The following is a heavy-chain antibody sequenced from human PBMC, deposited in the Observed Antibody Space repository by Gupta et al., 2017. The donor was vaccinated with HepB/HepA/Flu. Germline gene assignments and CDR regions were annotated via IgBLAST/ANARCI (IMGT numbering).Heavy chain of an antibody. CDR3: TPDISGISGPY. D-gene: IGHD6-13*01. CDR2: IKNEGYGGTT. CDR1: GFTFSDAW. J-gene: IGHJ4*02. V-gene: IGHV3-15*01. Sequence: EVQLVESGGGLVKPGGSLRLSCAASGFTFSDAWMSWVRQAPGKGLEWFARIKNEGYGGTTDYSAPVKGRFTISRDDSKNTLYLEMNSLKIEDTAVYYCTPDISGISGPYWGQGTLVTVSS.